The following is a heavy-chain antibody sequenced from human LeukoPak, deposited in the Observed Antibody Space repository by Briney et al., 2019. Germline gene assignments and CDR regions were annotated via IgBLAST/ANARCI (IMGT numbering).Heavy chain of an antibody. D-gene: IGHD6-19*01. CDR3: AKDSIKDLLWLVSSTRAPFDY. J-gene: IGHJ4*02. Sequence: PGGSLRLSCAASGFTFDDYAMHWVRQAPGKGLEWVAFIRYDGSNKYYADSVKGRFTISRDNSKNTLYLQMNSLRAEDTAVYYCAKDSIKDLLWLVSSTRAPFDYWGQGTLVTVSS. CDR2: IRYDGSNK. CDR1: GFTFDDYA. V-gene: IGHV3-30*02.